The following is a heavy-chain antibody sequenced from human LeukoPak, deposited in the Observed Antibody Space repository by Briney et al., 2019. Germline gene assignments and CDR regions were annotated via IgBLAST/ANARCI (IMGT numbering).Heavy chain of an antibody. CDR3: TSQNPIYSSSFY. D-gene: IGHD6-13*01. V-gene: IGHV3-73*01. CDR1: GFTFSGSA. CDR2: IRSKANSYAT. J-gene: IGHJ4*02. Sequence: GGSLKPSCAASGFTFSGSAMRWVRQASGKGLEWVGRIRSKANSYATAYAASVKGRFTISRDDSKNTAYLQMNSLKTEDTAVYYCTSQNPIYSSSFYWGQGTLVTVSS.